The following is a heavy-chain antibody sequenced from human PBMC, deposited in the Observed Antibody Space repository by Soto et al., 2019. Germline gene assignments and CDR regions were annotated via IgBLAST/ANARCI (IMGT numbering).Heavy chain of an antibody. CDR3: ARGLYANWSSFDY. CDR1: GFTFSSYE. J-gene: IGHJ4*02. D-gene: IGHD2-8*01. Sequence: GGSLRLSFTASGFTFSSYEMTWVRQAPGKGLEWISHITSGGTTYYADSAKGRFTISRDNAKNSLYLHLNSLTAEDTAIYYCARGLYANWSSFDYWGQGTLVTVSS. V-gene: IGHV3-48*03. CDR2: ITSGGTT.